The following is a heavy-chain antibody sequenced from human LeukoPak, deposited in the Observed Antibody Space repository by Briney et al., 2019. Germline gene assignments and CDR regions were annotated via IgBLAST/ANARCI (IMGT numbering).Heavy chain of an antibody. J-gene: IGHJ3*02. CDR3: ARDVSAYYYDSSGRAFDI. D-gene: IGHD3-22*01. Sequence: SETLSLTCTVSGGSITNFYGGWIRQSPGKGLEWIGYIYYSGSTNYNPSLKSRVTISVDTSKNQFSLKLSSVTAADTAVYYCARDVSAYYYDSSGRAFDIWGQGTMVTVSS. CDR1: GGSITNFY. CDR2: IYYSGST. V-gene: IGHV4-59*01.